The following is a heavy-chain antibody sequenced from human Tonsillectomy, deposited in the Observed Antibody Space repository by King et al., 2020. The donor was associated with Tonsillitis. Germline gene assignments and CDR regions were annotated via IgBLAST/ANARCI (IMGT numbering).Heavy chain of an antibody. J-gene: IGHJ6*04. CDR1: GFTFNNYA. V-gene: IGHV3-23*04. D-gene: IGHD3-3*01. CDR3: AKSEDDWSDFSYGMDV. Sequence: VQLVESGGGLVQPGGSLRLSCVASGFTFNNYAMNWVRQAPGRGLEWVSTISGSGGNTYYTDSMKGRFTISRDNSKNTLYLQMNSLRAGDTAVYYGAKSEDDWSDFSYGMDVWGEGATVTESS. CDR2: ISGSGGNT.